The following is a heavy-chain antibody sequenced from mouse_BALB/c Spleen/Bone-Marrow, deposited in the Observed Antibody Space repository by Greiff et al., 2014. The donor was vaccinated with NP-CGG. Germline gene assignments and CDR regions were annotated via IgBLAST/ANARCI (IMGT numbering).Heavy chain of an antibody. J-gene: IGHJ2*01. CDR1: GYTFTSYW. Sequence: QVQLQQSGAELVKPGASVKMSCKASGYTFTSYWMHWVKQRPGHGLEWIGLIDPSHSYTSYNQNFKGKATLTVDTSSNTAYMQLSSLTSEDSAVYYCSREDGNHYFDYWGQGTTLAVSS. CDR2: IDPSHSYT. CDR3: SREDGNHYFDY. D-gene: IGHD2-3*01. V-gene: IGHV1S127*01.